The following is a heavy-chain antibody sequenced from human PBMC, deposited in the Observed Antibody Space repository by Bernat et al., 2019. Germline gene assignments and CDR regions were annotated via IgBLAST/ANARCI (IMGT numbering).Heavy chain of an antibody. V-gene: IGHV3-30-3*01. Sequence: QVQLVESGGGVVQPGRSLRLSCAASGFTFSSYAMHWVRQAPGKGLEWVAVISYDGSNKYYADSVKGRFTISRDNSKNTLYLQMNSLRAEDTAVYYCAKDLRVTFGGADYWGQGTLVTVSS. CDR3: AKDLRVTFGGADY. CDR1: GFTFSSYA. CDR2: ISYDGSNK. D-gene: IGHD3-16*01. J-gene: IGHJ4*02.